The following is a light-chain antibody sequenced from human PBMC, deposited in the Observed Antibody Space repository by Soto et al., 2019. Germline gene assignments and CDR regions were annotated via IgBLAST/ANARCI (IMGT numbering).Light chain of an antibody. CDR3: QQYGSLPRT. J-gene: IGKJ1*01. CDR2: GAS. Sequence: VLTQSPGTLALSPGERAALSCRASESVSRSFLAWYQQKPGQAPRLLTYGASSRATGIPDRFSGSGSGTGFTLTISRLEPEDFAVYYCQQYGSLPRTFGQGTKVDIK. V-gene: IGKV3-20*01. CDR1: ESVSRSF.